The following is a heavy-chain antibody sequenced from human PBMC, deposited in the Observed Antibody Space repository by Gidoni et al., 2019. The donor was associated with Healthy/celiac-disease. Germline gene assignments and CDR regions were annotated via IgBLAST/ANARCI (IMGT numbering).Heavy chain of an antibody. V-gene: IGHV3-30-3*01. J-gene: IGHJ6*02. CDR2: ISYDGSNK. D-gene: IGHD4-17*01. CDR3: AREAAGYGDYPLYGMDV. CDR1: GFTFRSYA. Sequence: QVQLVESGGGVVQPGRSLRLSCAASGFTFRSYAMHWVRQAPGKGLEWVAVISYDGSNKYYADSVKGRFTISRDNSKNTLYLQMNSLRAEDTAVYYCAREAAGYGDYPLYGMDVWGQGTTVTVSS.